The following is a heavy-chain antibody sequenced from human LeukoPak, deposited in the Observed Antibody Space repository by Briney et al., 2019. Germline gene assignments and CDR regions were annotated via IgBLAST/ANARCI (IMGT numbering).Heavy chain of an antibody. CDR1: GFIFSTYE. V-gene: IGHV3-48*03. Sequence: GGSLRLSCAASGFIFSTYEMNLVRQAPGKGLEWVSYITSTSNTIYYADSVKGRFTISRDNAKNSLYLQMSSLRVEDTAVYYCTRDKSVTGVGPFDYWGQGTLVTVSS. D-gene: IGHD6-19*01. J-gene: IGHJ4*02. CDR3: TRDKSVTGVGPFDY. CDR2: ITSTSNTI.